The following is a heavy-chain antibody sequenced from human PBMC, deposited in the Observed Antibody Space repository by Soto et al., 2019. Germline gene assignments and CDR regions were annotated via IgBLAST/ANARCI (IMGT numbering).Heavy chain of an antibody. D-gene: IGHD2-2*01. J-gene: IGHJ6*02. Sequence: HPGGSLRLSCAASGFTVSSNYMSWVRQAPGKGLEWVSVIYSGGSTYYADSVKGRFTISRDNSKNTLYLQMNSLRAEDTAVYYCARDPGYCISTSCYGGIYGMDVWGQGTTVTVSS. CDR3: ARDPGYCISTSCYGGIYGMDV. CDR2: IYSGGST. V-gene: IGHV3-66*01. CDR1: GFTVSSNY.